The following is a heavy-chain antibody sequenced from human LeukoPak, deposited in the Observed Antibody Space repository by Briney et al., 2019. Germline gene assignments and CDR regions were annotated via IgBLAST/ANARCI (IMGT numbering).Heavy chain of an antibody. CDR3: ARDRRYFQH. V-gene: IGHV3-7*01. J-gene: IGHJ1*01. CDR2: IKQDGSEK. Sequence: GGSLRLSCAASGFTFSSYAMSWVRQAPGKGLEWVANIKQDGSEKYYVDSVKGRFTISRDNAKNSLYLQMNSLRAEDTAVYYCARDRRYFQHWGQGTLVTVSS. CDR1: GFTFSSYA.